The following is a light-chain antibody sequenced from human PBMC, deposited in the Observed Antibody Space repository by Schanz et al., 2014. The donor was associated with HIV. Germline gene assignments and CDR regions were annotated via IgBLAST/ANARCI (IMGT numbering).Light chain of an antibody. CDR2: AAS. J-gene: IGKJ1*01. CDR1: QAISSW. CDR3: QQANSFPWT. V-gene: IGKV1-12*01. Sequence: DIQMTQSPSSLSASVGDRVIITCRASQAISSWLAWYQQKPGKAPKLLIYAASSLQSGVPSRFSGRGSGTHFTLTISSLQPEDIAVYYCQQANSFPWTFGQGTKVDLK.